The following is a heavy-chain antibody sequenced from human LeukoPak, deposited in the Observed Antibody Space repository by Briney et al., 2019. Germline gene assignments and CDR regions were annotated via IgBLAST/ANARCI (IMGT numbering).Heavy chain of an antibody. J-gene: IGHJ4*02. CDR3: AREQSGTRGWYTVDY. CDR2: IRGNSERT. D-gene: IGHD6-19*01. CDR1: GFSFSAYA. V-gene: IGHV3-23*01. Sequence: GGSLRLSCVASGFSFSAYAITWVRQAPGKGMEWVSAIRGNSERTYHADSVRGRFTISRDNSKDTSYLQISSLRVEDTAVYYCAREQSGTRGWYTVDYWGQGTLVAVSP.